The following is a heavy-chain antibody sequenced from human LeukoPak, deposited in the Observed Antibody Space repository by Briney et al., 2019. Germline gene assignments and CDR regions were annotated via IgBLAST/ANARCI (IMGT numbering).Heavy chain of an antibody. CDR3: ARGRDRSKAGEH. J-gene: IGHJ4*02. D-gene: IGHD2-21*01. CDR2: IHPYGDL. CDR1: GGTCSDYY. Sequence: SATLSLTCTVYGGTCSDYYCSWIRQPPGKGLEWIGEIHPYGDLYYNSSLTSRLTISIDPSKTQFSLRLTSLTAADTAFYYCARGRDRSKAGEHWGQGTLVTVSS. V-gene: IGHV4-34*01.